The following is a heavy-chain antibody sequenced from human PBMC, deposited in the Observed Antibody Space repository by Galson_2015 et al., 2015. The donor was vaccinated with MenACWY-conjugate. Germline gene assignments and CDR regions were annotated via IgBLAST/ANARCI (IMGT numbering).Heavy chain of an antibody. CDR1: GGSISSYY. CDR3: ARATTPDYYDSSGYIDY. V-gene: IGHV4-59*01. D-gene: IGHD3-22*01. CDR2: IYYSGST. Sequence: SETLSLTCTVSGGSISSYYWSWIRQPPGKGLEWIGYIYYSGSTNYNPSLKSRVTISVDTSKNQFSLKLSSVTAADTAVYYCARATTPDYYDSSGYIDYWGQGTLVTVSS. J-gene: IGHJ4*02.